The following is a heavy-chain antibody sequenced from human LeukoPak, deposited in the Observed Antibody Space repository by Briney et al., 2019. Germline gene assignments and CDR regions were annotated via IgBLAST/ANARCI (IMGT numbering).Heavy chain of an antibody. V-gene: IGHV1-2*06. J-gene: IGHJ4*02. D-gene: IGHD3-10*01. Sequence: ASVTVSCTASGYTFTGYYMHWVRQAPGQGLEWMGRINPNSGGTNYAQKFQGRVTMTRDTSFSTAYMELSRLRSDDTAVYYCARGLLWFGELSAYWGQGTLVTVSS. CDR3: ARGLLWFGELSAY. CDR1: GYTFTGYY. CDR2: INPNSGGT.